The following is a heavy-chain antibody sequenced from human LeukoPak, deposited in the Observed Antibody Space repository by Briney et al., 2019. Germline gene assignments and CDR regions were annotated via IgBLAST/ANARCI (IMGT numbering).Heavy chain of an antibody. CDR2: IYSGDSDN. V-gene: IGHV5-51*01. D-gene: IGHD4-23*01. CDR3: ARRSYGGKDFDY. CDR1: GYSITSYC. Sequence: GESKNISSAGSGYSITSYCINWVRPMPGKGLERIWIIYSGDSDNKYSPFFHRQVTISADKSINTDYVQWSSMKDSDTAMYYCARRSYGGKDFDYWGQGNLVTVSS. J-gene: IGHJ4*02.